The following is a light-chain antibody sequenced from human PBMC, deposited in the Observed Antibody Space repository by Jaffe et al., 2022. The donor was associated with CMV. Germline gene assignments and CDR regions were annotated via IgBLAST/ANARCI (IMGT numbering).Light chain of an antibody. J-gene: IGKJ2*01. CDR1: QSVGGN. CDR2: AAS. CDR3: QQYDNWPPYT. Sequence: EIVMTQSPATLSVSPGERVTLSCRASQSVGGNLAWYQQKPGQAPRLLIYAASHRATGIPARFSGSGSGTEFTLTISSLQSEDFAVYHCQQYDNWPPYTFGQGTKVEIK. V-gene: IGKV3-15*01.